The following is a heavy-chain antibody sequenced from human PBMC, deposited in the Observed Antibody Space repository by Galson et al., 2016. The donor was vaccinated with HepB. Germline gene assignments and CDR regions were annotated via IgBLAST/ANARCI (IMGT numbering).Heavy chain of an antibody. CDR1: GFSFNNYA. V-gene: IGHV3-48*01. D-gene: IGHD6-13*01. CDR2: LSASSQNI. J-gene: IGHJ4*02. Sequence: SLRLSCAASGFSFNNYAMNWVRQAPGRGLEWISYLSASSQNIDYADSVKGRFTVSRDNGKNSLYLQMNSLRADDTAVYYCESDPSLGSNWYNYLDYWGQGARVTVSS. CDR3: ESDPSLGSNWYNYLDY.